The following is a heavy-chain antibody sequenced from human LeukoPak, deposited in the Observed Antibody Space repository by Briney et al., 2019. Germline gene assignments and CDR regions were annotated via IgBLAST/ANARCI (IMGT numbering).Heavy chain of an antibody. CDR3: AKDSSPAYFDY. CDR1: GFTFSTYG. CDR2: ISYDGSNI. J-gene: IGHJ4*02. Sequence: GRSLRLSCAASGFTFSTYGMHWVRQAPGKGLEWVALISYDGSNIYYADSVKDRFTISRDRSMNTLYLQMNSLRGEDTAVYFCAKDSSPAYFDYWGQGTLVTVSS. D-gene: IGHD6-6*01. V-gene: IGHV3-30*18.